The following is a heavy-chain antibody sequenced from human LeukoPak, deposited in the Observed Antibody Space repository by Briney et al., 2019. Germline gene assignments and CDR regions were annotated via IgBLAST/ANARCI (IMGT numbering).Heavy chain of an antibody. CDR1: GFTFRIYV. CDR3: ANDGCNSASCYRYFDY. Sequence: GGSVRLSCAASGFTFRIYVMSWVRQAPGKGLEWVSAMSGSGDSTNYADSVKGRFTISRDNPKNRLYVQMDSLRADDTAIYYCANDGCNSASCYRYFDYGGQGPLLSVSS. V-gene: IGHV3-23*01. D-gene: IGHD2-2*01. J-gene: IGHJ4*02. CDR2: MSGSGDST.